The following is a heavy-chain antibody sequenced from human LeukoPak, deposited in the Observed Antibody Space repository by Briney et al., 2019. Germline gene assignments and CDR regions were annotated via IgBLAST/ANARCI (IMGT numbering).Heavy chain of an antibody. CDR3: ANPQSRGYDYLDY. D-gene: IGHD5-12*01. V-gene: IGHV3-23*01. CDR1: GFTFSGYA. CDR2: IRSSGDSA. Sequence: GGSLRLSCAASGFTFSGYAMNWVRQAPGKGLEWVSVIRSSGDSAYYADFVKGRFTISRDNSKNTLYLQMNSLRGDDTAVYYCANPQSRGYDYLDYWGQGTLVTVSS. J-gene: IGHJ4*02.